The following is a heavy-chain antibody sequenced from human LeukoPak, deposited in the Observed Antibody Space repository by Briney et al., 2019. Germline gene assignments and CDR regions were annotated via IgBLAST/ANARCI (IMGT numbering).Heavy chain of an antibody. Sequence: ASVKVSCKASGYTFTTYGISWVRQAPGQGLEWMGWISAYNGNTNYAQKFQGRVTMTTDTSTSTAYMELRSLRSDDTAVYYCARDKSGSYYSHYFDYWGQGTLVTVSS. J-gene: IGHJ4*02. CDR1: GYTFTTYG. CDR3: ARDKSGSYYSHYFDY. V-gene: IGHV1-18*01. CDR2: ISAYNGNT. D-gene: IGHD1-26*01.